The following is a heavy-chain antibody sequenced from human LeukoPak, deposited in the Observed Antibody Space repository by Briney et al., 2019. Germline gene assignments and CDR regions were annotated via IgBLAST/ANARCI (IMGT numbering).Heavy chain of an antibody. Sequence: GGSLRLSCAASGFTFSSYSMNWVRQAPGKGLEWVSSISSSSSYIYYADSVKGRFTISRDNAKNSLYLQMNSLRAEDTAVYYCARDRTGYSGYAGYWGQGTLVTVSS. CDR1: GFTFSSYS. D-gene: IGHD5-12*01. J-gene: IGHJ4*02. V-gene: IGHV3-21*01. CDR2: ISSSSSYI. CDR3: ARDRTGYSGYAGY.